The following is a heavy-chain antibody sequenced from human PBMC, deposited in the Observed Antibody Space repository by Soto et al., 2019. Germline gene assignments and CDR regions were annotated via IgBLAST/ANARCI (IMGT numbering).Heavy chain of an antibody. Sequence: PSETLSLTCTVGGGCVSSRSDYGGWIRQPPGKGLEWIGSIYYSGSTYYNPSLKSRVTISVDTSKNQFSLKLSSVTAADTAVYYCARGGILVVVIATDWFDPWGQGTLVTVSS. J-gene: IGHJ5*02. D-gene: IGHD2-21*01. CDR1: GGCVSSRSDY. CDR2: IYYSGST. CDR3: ARGGILVVVIATDWFDP. V-gene: IGHV4-39*01.